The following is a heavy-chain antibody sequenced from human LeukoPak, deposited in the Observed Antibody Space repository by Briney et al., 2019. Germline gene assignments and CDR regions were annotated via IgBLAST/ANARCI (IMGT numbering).Heavy chain of an antibody. J-gene: IGHJ4*02. CDR2: ISSSRSYI. CDR1: GFTFSSYS. CDR3: ARALRFHYYHFDY. Sequence: GGSLRLSCAASGFTFSSYSTNWVRQAPGKGLEWVSSISSSRSYIYYADSVKGRFTISRDNAKNSLYLQMNSLRAEDTAVYYCARALRFHYYHFDYWGQGTLVTVSS. V-gene: IGHV3-21*01. D-gene: IGHD4-17*01.